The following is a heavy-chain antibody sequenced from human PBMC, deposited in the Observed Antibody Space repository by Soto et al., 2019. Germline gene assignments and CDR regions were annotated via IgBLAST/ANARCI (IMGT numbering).Heavy chain of an antibody. CDR2: IRSKANSYAA. J-gene: IGHJ5*02. D-gene: IGHD3-16*01. CDR1: GFTFSGSA. V-gene: IGHV3-73*01. CDR3: TRQGLYDYVWGTQNWFDP. Sequence: GGSLRLSCAASGFTFSGSAMHWVRQASGKGLEWVGRIRSKANSYAAAYAASVKGRFTISRDDSKNTAYLQMNSLKTEDTAVYYCTRQGLYDYVWGTQNWFDPWGQGTLVTVSS.